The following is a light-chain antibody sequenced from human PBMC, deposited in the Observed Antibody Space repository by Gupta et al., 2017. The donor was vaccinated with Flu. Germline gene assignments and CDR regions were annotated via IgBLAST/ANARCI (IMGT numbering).Light chain of an antibody. V-gene: IGKV1-5*03. CDR3: QQYNTFSMWT. CDR2: MAS. J-gene: IGKJ1*01. CDR1: QSVGSR. Sequence: IQMTQSPSTLSAFVGDRVTLTCRASQSVGSRLAWYQQKPGKAPKLLIYMASSLQSGVSSRFSGGGAGTEFTLTISSLQPDDLATYYCQQYNTFSMWTFGQGTKVEIK.